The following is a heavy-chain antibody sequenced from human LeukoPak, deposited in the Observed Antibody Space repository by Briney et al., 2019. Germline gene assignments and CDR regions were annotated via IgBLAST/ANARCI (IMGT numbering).Heavy chain of an antibody. CDR3: ARGMTVAANWFDS. Sequence: GGSLTLSCAASGFSFSSYWMNWVRQAPGKGLEWVANIKQDGSEKYYVDSVKGRFTISRDNAENSLYLQMNSLRAEDTAVYYCARGMTVAANWFDSWGQGTLVTVSS. V-gene: IGHV3-7*01. D-gene: IGHD6-19*01. CDR1: GFSFSSYW. J-gene: IGHJ5*01. CDR2: IKQDGSEK.